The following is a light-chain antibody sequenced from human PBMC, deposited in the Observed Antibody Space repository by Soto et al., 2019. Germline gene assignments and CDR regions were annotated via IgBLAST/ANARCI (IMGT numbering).Light chain of an antibody. J-gene: IGKJ1*01. CDR1: QSVSSSY. V-gene: IGKV3-20*01. Sequence: EIVLTKSTGTLSLSPGERATLSCRASQSVSSSYLAWYQQKPGQAPRLLIYGASSRATGIPDRFSGSGSGTDFTLTISRLEPEDFAVYYCQQYGSSPSWTFGRGTKVDIK. CDR2: GAS. CDR3: QQYGSSPSWT.